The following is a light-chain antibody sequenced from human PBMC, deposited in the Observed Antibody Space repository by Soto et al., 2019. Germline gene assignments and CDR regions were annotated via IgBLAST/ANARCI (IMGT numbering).Light chain of an antibody. Sequence: EIVMTQSPATLSVSPGERATLSCRASQSVSSNLAWYQHKPGQAPRLLVYGASTRASGIPDRFSGSGSGTDFTLTISRLEPEDCAIYYCQQYHTWPITFGGGTRLEIK. J-gene: IGKJ5*01. V-gene: IGKV3-15*01. CDR1: QSVSSN. CDR3: QQYHTWPIT. CDR2: GAS.